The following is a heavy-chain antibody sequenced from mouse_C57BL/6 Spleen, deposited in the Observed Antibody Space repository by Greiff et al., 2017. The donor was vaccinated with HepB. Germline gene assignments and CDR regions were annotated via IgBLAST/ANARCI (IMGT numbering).Heavy chain of an antibody. D-gene: IGHD1-1*01. J-gene: IGHJ3*01. V-gene: IGHV1-53*01. CDR1: GYTFTSYW. CDR3: ARWDYGSSYPFAY. CDR2: INPSNGGT. Sequence: LQQPGTELVKPGASVKLSCKASGYTFTSYWMHWVKQRPGQGLEWIGNINPSNGGTNYNEKFKSKATLTVDKSSSTAYMQLSSLTSEDSAVYYCARWDYGSSYPFAYWGQGTLVTVSA.